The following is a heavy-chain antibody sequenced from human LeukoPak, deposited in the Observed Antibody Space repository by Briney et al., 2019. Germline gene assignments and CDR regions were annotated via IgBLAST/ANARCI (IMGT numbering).Heavy chain of an antibody. J-gene: IGHJ4*02. V-gene: IGHV3-48*03. D-gene: IGHD3-9*01. CDR1: GFTFSSYE. CDR2: ISSSGSTI. CDR3: ASRYYDILTGYFDY. Sequence: GGSLRLSCAASGFTFSSYEMNWVRQAPGKGLEWVSCISSSGSTIYYADSVKGRFTISRDNAKNSLYLQMNSLRAEDTAVYYCASRYYDILTGYFDYWGQGTLVTVSS.